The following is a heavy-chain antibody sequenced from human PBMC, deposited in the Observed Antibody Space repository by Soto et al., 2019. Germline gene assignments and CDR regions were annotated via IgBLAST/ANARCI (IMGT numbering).Heavy chain of an antibody. CDR3: ARDVASAVTTWFDT. CDR2: ISVYNGNT. Sequence: QVQLVQSGAEVKKPGASVKVSCKASGYTFTSNGISWVRQAPGQGLEWMGWISVYNGNTNYAQKLQGRVTMTTDTSTSTVYMEVRSLRSDDTAVYYCARDVASAVTTWFDTWGQGTLVTVSS. D-gene: IGHD6-13*01. J-gene: IGHJ5*02. CDR1: GYTFTSNG. V-gene: IGHV1-18*01.